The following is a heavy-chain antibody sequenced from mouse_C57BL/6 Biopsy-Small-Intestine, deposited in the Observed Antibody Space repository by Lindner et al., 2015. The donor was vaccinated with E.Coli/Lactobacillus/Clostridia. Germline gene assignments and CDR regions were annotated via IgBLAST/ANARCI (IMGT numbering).Heavy chain of an antibody. CDR3: ARGENYDYDEDVYFDY. J-gene: IGHJ2*01. Sequence: VQLQESGPELVKPGASVKISCKASGYTFTDCYINWVKQRPGQGLEWIGWIFPGSGSTYYNEKFKGKATLTVDKSSSTAYMLLSSLTSEDSAVYFCARGENYDYDEDVYFDYWGQGTTLTVSS. V-gene: IGHV1-75*01. CDR1: GYTFTDCY. D-gene: IGHD2-4*01. CDR2: IFPGSGST.